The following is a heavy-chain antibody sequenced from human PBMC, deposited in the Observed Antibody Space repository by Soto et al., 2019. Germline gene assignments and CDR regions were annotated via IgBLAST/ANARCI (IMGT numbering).Heavy chain of an antibody. D-gene: IGHD3-10*01. CDR3: ATTLRAYGSGSYYDY. V-gene: IGHV4-34*01. CDR2: INHSGTT. Sequence: SETLSLTCAVYGGSFSGYFWSWVRQSPGKGLEWIGEINHSGTTNYNPSLESRVTISVDTSKNQFSLKLESVTAEDTAVYYCATTLRAYGSGSYYDYWGQGTPVTVSS. CDR1: GGSFSGYF. J-gene: IGHJ4*02.